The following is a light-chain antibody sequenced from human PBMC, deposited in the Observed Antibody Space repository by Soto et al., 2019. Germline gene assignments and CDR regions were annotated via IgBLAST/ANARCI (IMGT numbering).Light chain of an antibody. V-gene: IGLV1-44*01. CDR3: ATWDSTLDGRV. J-gene: IGLJ3*02. CDR2: SKI. Sequence: QSVLTQPPSASGTPGQRVTISCSGSNSSIGNNAVNSYQQLPGTAPKLLIFSKIHRPSGVPDRFSGSKSGTSASLSIDGLQSEDEADYYCATWDSTLDGRVFGGGTKLTVL. CDR1: NSSIGNNA.